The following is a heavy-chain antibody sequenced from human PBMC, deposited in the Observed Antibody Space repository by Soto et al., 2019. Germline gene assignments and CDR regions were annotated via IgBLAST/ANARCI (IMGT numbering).Heavy chain of an antibody. Sequence: QVQLQESGPGLVKPSQTLSLTCTVSGGSISSGGYYWSWIRQHPGKGLEWIGYIYYSGSTYYNPSLXXXVXXSVDTSKNQFSRKLSSVTAADTAVYYCARQGGDSSAYYYDYWGQGTLVTVSS. D-gene: IGHD3-22*01. J-gene: IGHJ4*02. CDR2: IYYSGST. CDR1: GGSISSGGYY. CDR3: ARQGGDSSAYYYDY. V-gene: IGHV4-31*03.